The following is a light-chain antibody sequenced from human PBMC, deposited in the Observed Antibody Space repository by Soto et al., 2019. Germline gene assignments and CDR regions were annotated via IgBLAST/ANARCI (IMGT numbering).Light chain of an antibody. CDR3: PQYSSSPYT. J-gene: IGKJ2*01. Sequence: EIVLTQSPGTLSLSPGERATLSCRASHSVSSSLAWYQQKPGQTPRLLVHSVSTRATGIPDRFSGSGSGTDFTLSISRLEPEDFAVYYCPQYSSSPYTFGQGTKLEIK. CDR1: HSVSSS. V-gene: IGKV3-20*01. CDR2: SVS.